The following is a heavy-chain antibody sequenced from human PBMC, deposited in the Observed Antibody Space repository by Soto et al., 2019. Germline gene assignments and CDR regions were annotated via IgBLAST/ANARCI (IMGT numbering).Heavy chain of an antibody. CDR3: ARGIAAAGPKLDY. CDR1: GFTFSSYS. CDR2: ISSATTTI. V-gene: IGHV3-48*01. Sequence: EVQLVESGGGLVQPGGSLRLSCAASGFTFSSYSMNWVRQAPGKGLEWVSYISSATTTIYYAASVKGRFTISRDNAKNSLYLQMNSLRADDTAVYYCARGIAAAGPKLDYWGQGTLVTVSS. D-gene: IGHD6-13*01. J-gene: IGHJ4*02.